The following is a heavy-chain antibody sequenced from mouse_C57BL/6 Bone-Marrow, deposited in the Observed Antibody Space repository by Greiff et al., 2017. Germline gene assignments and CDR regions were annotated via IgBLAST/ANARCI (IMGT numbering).Heavy chain of an antibody. V-gene: IGHV1-4*01. CDR2: INPSSGYT. CDR3: ARINYYFDY. CDR1: GYTFTSYT. D-gene: IGHD1-3*01. J-gene: IGHJ2*01. Sequence: QVQLQPSGAELARPGASVKMSCKASGYTFTSYTLHWVKQRPGQGLEWIGYINPSSGYTKYNQKFKDKATLTADKSSSTAYMQLSSLTSEDSAVYYCARINYYFDYWGQGTTLTVSS.